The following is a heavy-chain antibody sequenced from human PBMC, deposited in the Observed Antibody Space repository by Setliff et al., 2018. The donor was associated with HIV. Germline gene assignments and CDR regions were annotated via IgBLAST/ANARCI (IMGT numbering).Heavy chain of an antibody. CDR1: GFSLSTSGVG. D-gene: IGHD5-18*01. J-gene: IGHJ4*02. CDR2: IDWDNDK. CDR3: ARLNPAMFYDY. Sequence: SGPTLVNPTQTLTLTCTFSGFSLSTSGVGVGWIRQPPGKALEWLALIDWDNDKFYSTPLKTRLTISKDTSKTHVVLTMNNMHPLDTAPDYCARLNPAMFYDYWGQGTLVTVSS. V-gene: IGHV2-70*01.